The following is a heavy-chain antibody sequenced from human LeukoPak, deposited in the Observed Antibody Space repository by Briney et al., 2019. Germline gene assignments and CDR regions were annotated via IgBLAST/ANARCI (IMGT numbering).Heavy chain of an antibody. Sequence: GGSLRLSCAASGFTFSSFAMSWVRQAPGKGLEWVANIKQDESEKYYVDSVKGRFTISRDNAKNSLYLQMNSLRAEDTAVYYCARGTSDGRVTPTRYWGQGTLVTVSS. CDR1: GFTFSSFA. J-gene: IGHJ4*02. CDR3: ARGTSDGRVTPTRY. V-gene: IGHV3-7*01. D-gene: IGHD2-15*01. CDR2: IKQDESEK.